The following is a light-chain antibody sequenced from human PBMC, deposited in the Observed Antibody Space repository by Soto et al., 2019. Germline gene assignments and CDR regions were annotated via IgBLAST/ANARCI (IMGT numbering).Light chain of an antibody. CDR3: QQRSNWRFT. CDR1: QSVSNNY. V-gene: IGKV3-11*01. CDR2: GAS. Sequence: ELLVTQSPGTLSLSPGERATLSCRASQSVSNNYLAWYQQKPGQAPRLLIYGASNRATGIPARFSGSGSGTDFTLTISSLEPEDFAVYYCQQRSNWRFTFAPGTKVDIK. J-gene: IGKJ3*01.